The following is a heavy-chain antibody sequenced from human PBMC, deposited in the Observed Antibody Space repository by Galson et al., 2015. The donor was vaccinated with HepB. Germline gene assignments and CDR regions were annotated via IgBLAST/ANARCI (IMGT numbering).Heavy chain of an antibody. D-gene: IGHD6-13*01. Sequence: SLRLSCAASGFTFSSYAMHWVRQAPGKGLEWVAVISYDGSNKYYADSVKGRFTISRDNSKNTLYLQMNSLRAEDTAVYYCARDGAAAGTWYFDLWGRGTLVTVSS. V-gene: IGHV3-30*04. CDR1: GFTFSSYA. CDR3: ARDGAAAGTWYFDL. J-gene: IGHJ2*01. CDR2: ISYDGSNK.